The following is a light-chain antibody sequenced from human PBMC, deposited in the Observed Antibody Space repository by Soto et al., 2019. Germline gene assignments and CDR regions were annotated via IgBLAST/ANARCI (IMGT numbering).Light chain of an antibody. J-gene: IGLJ2*01. CDR3: SSFAGNNYFV. CDR1: SSDVGGYNY. CDR2: DVS. V-gene: IGLV2-8*01. Sequence: QSALTQPPSASGSPGQSVTISCTGTSSDVGGYNYVSWYQQHPGKAPKLMISDVSKRPSGVPDRFSGSKSGNTASLTVSGLQAEDEADYYCSSFAGNNYFVFGGGTKLTVL.